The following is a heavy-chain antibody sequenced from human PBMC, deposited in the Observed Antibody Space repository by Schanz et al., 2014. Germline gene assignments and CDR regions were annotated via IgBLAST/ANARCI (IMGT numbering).Heavy chain of an antibody. J-gene: IGHJ4*02. CDR2: LSEGGGGT. D-gene: IGHD1-1*01. CDR1: GFTLSNYA. CDR3: AKDLDANYFDY. Sequence: EMQLLESGGGLAQPGGSLRLSCAASGFTLSNYAMSWARQAPGKGLEWVSALSEGGGGTHYADSVRGRFTISSDSSKNTLYLQMNSLRAEDTAVYYCAKDLDANYFDYWGQGILVTVSS. V-gene: IGHV3-23*01.